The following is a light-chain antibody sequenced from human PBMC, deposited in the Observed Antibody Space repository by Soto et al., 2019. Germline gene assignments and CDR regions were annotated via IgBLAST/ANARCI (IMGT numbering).Light chain of an antibody. V-gene: IGKV1-9*01. J-gene: IGKJ2*01. CDR2: AAS. Sequence: IQLTQSPSSLSASIRDRVTITCRASQGISNYLAWYQQKPGKAPKLLIYAASTLQNGVPSRFSGSGSGTDLPLTINNLQPEDFATYYWQQLNNYPYTFGQGTKLEIK. CDR3: QQLNNYPYT. CDR1: QGISNY.